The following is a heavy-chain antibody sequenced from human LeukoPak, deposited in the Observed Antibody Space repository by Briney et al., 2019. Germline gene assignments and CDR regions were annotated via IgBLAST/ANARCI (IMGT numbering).Heavy chain of an antibody. CDR3: ARDDAMGATIDY. J-gene: IGHJ4*02. V-gene: IGHV3-48*03. CDR2: ISSSGSTT. Sequence: GGSLRLSCAASGFTFSSYEMNWVRHAPGKGLEWVSYISSSGSTTYYADSVKGRFTISRDNAKNSLYLQMNSLRAEDTAVYYCARDDAMGATIDYWGQGTLVTVCS. D-gene: IGHD1-26*01. CDR1: GFTFSSYE.